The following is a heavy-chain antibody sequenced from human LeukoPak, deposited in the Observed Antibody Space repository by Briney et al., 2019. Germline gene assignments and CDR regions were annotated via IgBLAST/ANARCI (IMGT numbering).Heavy chain of an antibody. J-gene: IGHJ6*02. D-gene: IGHD4-17*01. Sequence: PSPTLSLTCTVSGGSISSGGYYWSWIRQHPGKGLEWIGYIYYSGSTYYNPSLKSRVTISVDTSKNQFSLKLSSVTAADTAVYYCARDTVTTLAYGMDVWGQGTTVTVSS. CDR3: ARDTVTTLAYGMDV. V-gene: IGHV4-31*03. CDR1: GGSISSGGYY. CDR2: IYYSGST.